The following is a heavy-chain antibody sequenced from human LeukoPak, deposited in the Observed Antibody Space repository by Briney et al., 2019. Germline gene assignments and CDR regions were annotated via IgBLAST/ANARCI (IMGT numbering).Heavy chain of an antibody. V-gene: IGHV4-39*02. CDR1: GGSISSSSYY. J-gene: IGHJ6*03. Sequence: SETLSLTCTVSGGSISSSSYYWGWIRQPPGKGLEWIGSIYYSGSTYYNPSLKSRVTISVDTSKNQFSLKLSSVTAADTAMYYCARDFTSSGWYHYYYYMDVWGKGTTVTISS. D-gene: IGHD6-19*01. CDR3: ARDFTSSGWYHYYYYMDV. CDR2: IYYSGST.